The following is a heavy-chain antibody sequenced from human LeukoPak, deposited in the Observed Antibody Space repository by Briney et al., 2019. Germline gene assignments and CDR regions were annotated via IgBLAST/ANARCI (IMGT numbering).Heavy chain of an antibody. CDR3: ARAPSAYCGGDCYSNWFDP. Sequence: SVKVSCKASGGTFSSYAISWVRQAPGQGLEWMGGIIPIFGTANYAQKFQGRVTITADESTSTAYMELSSLRPEDTAVYYCARAPSAYCGGDCYSNWFDPWGQGTLVTVSS. CDR2: IIPIFGTA. D-gene: IGHD2-21*01. J-gene: IGHJ5*02. V-gene: IGHV1-69*01. CDR1: GGTFSSYA.